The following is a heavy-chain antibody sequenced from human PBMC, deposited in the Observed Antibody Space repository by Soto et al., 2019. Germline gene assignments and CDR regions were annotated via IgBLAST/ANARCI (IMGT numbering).Heavy chain of an antibody. V-gene: IGHV1-69*13. Sequence: GASVKVSCKASGGTFSSYAISWVRQAPGQGLEWMGGIIPIFGTANYAQRFQGRVTITADESTSTAYMELSSLRSEDTAVYYCARDKGYCSSTSCYYGMDVWGQGTTVTVSS. CDR1: GGTFSSYA. CDR3: ARDKGYCSSTSCYYGMDV. D-gene: IGHD2-2*01. J-gene: IGHJ6*02. CDR2: IIPIFGTA.